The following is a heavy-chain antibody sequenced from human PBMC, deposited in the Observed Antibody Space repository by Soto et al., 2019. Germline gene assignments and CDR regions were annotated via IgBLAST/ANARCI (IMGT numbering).Heavy chain of an antibody. CDR3: ARERITVFGDYFYYYGMDV. CDR2: ISNDGSNK. Sequence: GGSLRLSCAASGFTFSTYAMHWVRQAPGKGLEWVAVISNDGSNKNNVDSVKGRFTISRDNSKNTLHLQMNSLRAEDTGVYYCARERITVFGDYFYYYGMDVWGQGTTVTVSS. V-gene: IGHV3-30*04. D-gene: IGHD3-3*01. J-gene: IGHJ6*02. CDR1: GFTFSTYA.